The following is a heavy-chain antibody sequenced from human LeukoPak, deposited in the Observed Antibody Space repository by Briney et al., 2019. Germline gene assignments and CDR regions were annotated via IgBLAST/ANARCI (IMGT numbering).Heavy chain of an antibody. CDR3: ARSSPDYVVVRVNWFDP. CDR2: ISHRGST. D-gene: IGHD2-2*01. CDR1: GGSFSGYY. J-gene: IGHJ5*02. Sequence: PQTLSPTRALYGGSFSGYYRRWIREPPGKSLECIGGISHRGSTNYNPPLTRRVSLSVDTSKNQFSLKLCPVTAADTAVYYCARSSPDYVVVRVNWFDPWGQGTLVTVSS. V-gene: IGHV4-34*01.